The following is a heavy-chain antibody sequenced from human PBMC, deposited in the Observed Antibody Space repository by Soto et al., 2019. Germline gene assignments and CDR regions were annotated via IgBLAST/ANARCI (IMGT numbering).Heavy chain of an antibody. Sequence: PGESLKISCKGSGYSFTSYWIGWVRQMPGKGLEWMGIIYPGDSDTRYSPSFQGRVTISADKSISTAYLQWSSLKASDTAMYYCARGNVWDTAMPTSIYYYYGMDVWGQGTMVTVSS. D-gene: IGHD5-18*01. V-gene: IGHV5-51*01. J-gene: IGHJ6*02. CDR3: ARGNVWDTAMPTSIYYYYGMDV. CDR2: IYPGDSDT. CDR1: GYSFTSYW.